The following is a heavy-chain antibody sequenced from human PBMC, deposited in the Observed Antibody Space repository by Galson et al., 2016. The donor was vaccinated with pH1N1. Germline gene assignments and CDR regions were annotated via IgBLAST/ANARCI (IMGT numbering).Heavy chain of an antibody. D-gene: IGHD6-13*01. CDR2: TYYRSKWYN. J-gene: IGHJ4*02. Sequence: CAISGDSVSSNSAAWNWIRQSPPRGLEWLGRTYYRSKWYNDYAVSVKSRITINPDTSKNQFSLQLNYVTPEDTAVYYCARDGIAAAGIRGDQYYFDYWGQGTLVTVSS. V-gene: IGHV6-1*01. CDR1: GDSVSSNSAA. CDR3: ARDGIAAAGIRGDQYYFDY.